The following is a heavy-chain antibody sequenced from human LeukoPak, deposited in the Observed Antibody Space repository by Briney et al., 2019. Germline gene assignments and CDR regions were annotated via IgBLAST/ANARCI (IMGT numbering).Heavy chain of an antibody. CDR1: GYTFTGYY. CDR2: INPNSGGT. V-gene: IGHV1-2*02. Sequence: ASVTVSCKASGYTFTGYYMHWVRQAPGQGLEWMGWINPNSGGTNYAQKFQGRVTMTRDTSISTAYMELSRLRSDDTAVYYCARAYCSSTSCYLGPNYYGMDVWGQGTTVTVSS. CDR3: ARAYCSSTSCYLGPNYYGMDV. D-gene: IGHD2-2*01. J-gene: IGHJ6*02.